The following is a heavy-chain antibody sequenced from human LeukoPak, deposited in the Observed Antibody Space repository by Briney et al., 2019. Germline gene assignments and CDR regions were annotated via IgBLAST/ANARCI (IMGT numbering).Heavy chain of an antibody. D-gene: IGHD3-10*01. CDR1: GGTFSSYA. Sequence: ASVKVSCKASGGTFSSYAISWVRQAPGQGLEWMGGIILIFDTANYAQKFKGRLTITADKSTSTAYMELSSLRSEDTAVYYCARVKMVRGVIIATIFDYWGQGTLVTVSS. CDR2: IILIFDTA. V-gene: IGHV1-69*06. J-gene: IGHJ4*02. CDR3: ARVKMVRGVIIATIFDY.